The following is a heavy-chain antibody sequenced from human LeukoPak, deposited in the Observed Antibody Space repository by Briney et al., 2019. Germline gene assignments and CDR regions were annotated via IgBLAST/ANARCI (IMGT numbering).Heavy chain of an antibody. CDR1: EFTFSHYA. CDR2: ISYDGSNK. J-gene: IGHJ4*02. V-gene: IGHV3-30-3*01. Sequence: PGGSLRLSCAASEFTFSHYAMHWVRQAPGKGLEWVAVISYDGSNKYYADSVKGRFTISRDNSKNTLYLQMNSLRAEDTAVYYCARATGGYCSGGSCHFDYWGQGTLVTVSS. CDR3: ARATGGYCSGGSCHFDY. D-gene: IGHD2-15*01.